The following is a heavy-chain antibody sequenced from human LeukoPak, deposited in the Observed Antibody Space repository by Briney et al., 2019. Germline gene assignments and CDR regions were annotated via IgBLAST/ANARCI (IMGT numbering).Heavy chain of an antibody. D-gene: IGHD6-6*01. CDR1: GGSISSYY. CDR3: ARDRGLGAARPFDY. J-gene: IGHJ4*02. CDR2: TYTSGST. Sequence: KASETLSLTCTVSGGSISSYYWSWIRQPAGKGLEWIGRTYTSGSTNYNPSLKSRVTMSVNTSKNQFSLKLSSVTAADTAVYYCARDRGLGAARPFDYWGQGTLVTVSS. V-gene: IGHV4-4*07.